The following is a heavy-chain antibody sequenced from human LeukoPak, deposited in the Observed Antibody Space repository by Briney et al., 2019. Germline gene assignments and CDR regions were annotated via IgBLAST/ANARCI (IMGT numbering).Heavy chain of an antibody. V-gene: IGHV4-59*08. CDR3: ARHGPDCSGGSCYSLIDY. CDR2: ICYSGST. J-gene: IGHJ4*02. D-gene: IGHD2-15*01. CDR1: GGSISSYY. Sequence: PSETLSLTCTVSGGSISSYYWSWIRQPPGKGLEWIGYICYSGSTNYNPSLKSRVTISVDTSKNQFSLKLSSVTAADTAVYYCARHGPDCSGGSCYSLIDYWGQGTLVTVSS.